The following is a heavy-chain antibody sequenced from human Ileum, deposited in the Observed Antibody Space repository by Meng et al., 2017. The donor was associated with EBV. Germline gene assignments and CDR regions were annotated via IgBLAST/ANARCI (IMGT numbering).Heavy chain of an antibody. J-gene: IGHJ4*02. V-gene: IGHV4-34*01. CDR3: ARCYDSSGYYELNHFDH. Sequence: QVQLPQWRAGLLEPSETLSLTCAVYGGSLSGYYWSWIRQPPGKGLEWIGEITHSGSTNYNSSLKSRVTILVDTSKNQLSLKMNSVTAADTAVYYCARCYDSSGYYELNHFDHWGQGTLVTVSS. D-gene: IGHD3-22*01. CDR1: GGSLSGYY. CDR2: ITHSGST.